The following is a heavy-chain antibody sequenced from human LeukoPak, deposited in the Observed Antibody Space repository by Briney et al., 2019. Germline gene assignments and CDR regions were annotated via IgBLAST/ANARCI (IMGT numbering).Heavy chain of an antibody. J-gene: IGHJ3*02. D-gene: IGHD3-10*01. CDR3: ARDHLRGVSLDAFDI. V-gene: IGHV1-69*05. Sequence: GASVRVSCKASGYTFTSYAMNWVRQAPGQGLEWMGGIIPIFGTANYAQKFQGGVTITTDEPTSTAYMELSSLRSEDTAVYYCARDHLRGVSLDAFDIWGQGTMVTVSS. CDR2: IIPIFGTA. CDR1: GYTFTSYA.